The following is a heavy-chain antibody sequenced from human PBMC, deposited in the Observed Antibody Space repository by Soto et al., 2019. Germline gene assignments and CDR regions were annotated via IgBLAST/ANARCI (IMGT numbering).Heavy chain of an antibody. CDR3: ASILDGYSYGFDY. CDR2: IYYSGST. V-gene: IGHV4-59*01. D-gene: IGHD5-18*01. CDR1: GGSISSYY. Sequence: SETLSLTCTVSGGSISSYYWSWIRQPPGKGLEWIGYIYYSGSTNYNPSLKSRVTISVDTSKNQFSLKLSSVTAADTAVYYCASILDGYSYGFDYWGQGTLVTVSS. J-gene: IGHJ4*02.